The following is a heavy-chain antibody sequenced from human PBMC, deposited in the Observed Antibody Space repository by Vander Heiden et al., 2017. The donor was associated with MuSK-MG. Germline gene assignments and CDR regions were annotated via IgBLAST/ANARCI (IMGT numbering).Heavy chain of an antibody. D-gene: IGHD2-15*01. CDR1: GWSFSGYY. J-gene: IGHJ4*02. CDR3: ARGVDIVVVVAALYYFDY. Sequence: QVQLQQWGAGLLKPSETLSLTCAVYGWSFSGYYWSWIRQPPGKGLEWIGEINHSGSTNYNPSLKSRVTISVDTSKNQFSLKLSSVTAADTAVYYCARGVDIVVVVAALYYFDYWGQGTLVTVSS. V-gene: IGHV4-34*01. CDR2: INHSGST.